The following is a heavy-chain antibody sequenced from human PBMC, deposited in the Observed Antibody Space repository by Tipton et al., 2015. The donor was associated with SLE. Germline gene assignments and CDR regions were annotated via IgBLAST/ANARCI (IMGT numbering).Heavy chain of an antibody. Sequence: TLSLTCVVSGYSISSGYSWSWIRQPPGKGLVWIGEINHTGNSNYNPSLKSRVTISVDTSKNQLSLRLSSVTAADTAVYYCARERAEYYGSGSYFEYWGQGILVTVSS. J-gene: IGHJ4*02. CDR2: INHTGNS. D-gene: IGHD3-10*01. CDR1: GYSISSGYS. V-gene: IGHV4/OR15-8*01. CDR3: ARERAEYYGSGSYFEY.